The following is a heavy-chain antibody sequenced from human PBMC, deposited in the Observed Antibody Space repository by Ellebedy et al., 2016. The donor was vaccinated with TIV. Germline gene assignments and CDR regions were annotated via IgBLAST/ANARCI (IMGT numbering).Heavy chain of an antibody. CDR3: AKDVGGNSGY. D-gene: IGHD4-23*01. CDR1: GFTFSSYG. CDR2: ISYDGSNK. V-gene: IGHV3-30*18. Sequence: GESLKTSXAASGFTFSSYGMHWVRQAPGKGLEWVAVISYDGSNKYYADSVKGRFTISRDNSKNTLYLQMNSLRAEDTAVYYCAKDVGGNSGYWGQGTLVTVSS. J-gene: IGHJ4*02.